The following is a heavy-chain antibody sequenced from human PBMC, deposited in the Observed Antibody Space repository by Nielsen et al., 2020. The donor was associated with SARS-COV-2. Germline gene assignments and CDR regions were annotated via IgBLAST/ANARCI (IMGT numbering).Heavy chain of an antibody. V-gene: IGHV3-30*18. CDR2: ISYDGSNK. D-gene: IGHD3-10*01. CDR1: GFTFSSYG. Sequence: GGSLRLSCAASGFTFSSYGMHWVRQAPGKGLEWVAVISYDGSNKYYADSVKGRFTISRDNSKNTLYLQMNSLRAEDTAVYYCAKDYLYGSGSYYIYGMDVWGQGTTVTVSS. J-gene: IGHJ6*02. CDR3: AKDYLYGSGSYYIYGMDV.